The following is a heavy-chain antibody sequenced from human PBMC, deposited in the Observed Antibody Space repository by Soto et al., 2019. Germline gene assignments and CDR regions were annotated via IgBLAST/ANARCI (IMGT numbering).Heavy chain of an antibody. V-gene: IGHV1-69*06. J-gene: IGHJ3*02. Sequence: SVKVSCKACGGTFSRYAISWVRQAPGQGLEWMGGIIPIFGTANYAQKFQGRVTITADKSTSTAYMELSSLRSEDTAVYYCARAYDSSGYPRAFDIWGQGTMVTVSS. CDR3: ARAYDSSGYPRAFDI. CDR2: IIPIFGTA. D-gene: IGHD3-22*01. CDR1: GGTFSRYA.